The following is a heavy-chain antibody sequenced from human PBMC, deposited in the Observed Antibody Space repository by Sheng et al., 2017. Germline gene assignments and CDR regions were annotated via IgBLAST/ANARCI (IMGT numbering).Heavy chain of an antibody. CDR3: ARIYLGFDDRRGHDAFDL. Sequence: QVQLVQSGAEVKKPGSSVKVSCKASGGTFPTYSMNWVRQAPGQGLEWMGRIIPFLGMANYSQKFQDRVTITADTSTRTAYMELSSLRSEDTAVYYCARIYLGFDDRRGHDAFDLWGQGTMVSVSA. D-gene: IGHD3-22*01. CDR1: GGTFPTYS. CDR2: IIPFLGMA. V-gene: IGHV1-69*02. J-gene: IGHJ3*01.